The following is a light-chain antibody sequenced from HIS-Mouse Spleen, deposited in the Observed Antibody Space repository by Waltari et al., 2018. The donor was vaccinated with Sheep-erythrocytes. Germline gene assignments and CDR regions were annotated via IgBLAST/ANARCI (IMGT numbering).Light chain of an antibody. Sequence: QSALTQPASVSGSPRQSMTISGTVTSSDVGRYTFVPWSHQHPGKAPKLMIYDGSKRPSGVPDRFSGSKSGNTASLTISGLQAEDEADYYCCSYAGSYTLVFGGGTKLTVL. CDR1: SSDVGRYTF. J-gene: IGLJ3*02. V-gene: IGLV2-11*01. CDR2: DGS. CDR3: CSYAGSYTLV.